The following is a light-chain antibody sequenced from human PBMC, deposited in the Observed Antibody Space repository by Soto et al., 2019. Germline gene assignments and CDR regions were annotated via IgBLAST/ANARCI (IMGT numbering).Light chain of an antibody. V-gene: IGKV3-20*01. J-gene: IGKJ1*01. CDR3: QQYGGSGT. CDR2: ATS. CDR1: QSISRTY. Sequence: EKVWTQSPGTVSFSPGERATLSCRASQSISRTYLAWYQQKPVQAPRLLIYATSSRATGIPDRFSGSGSGTDLTLPTSRLEPADFAVYYCQQYGGSGTFGQGTKVDIK.